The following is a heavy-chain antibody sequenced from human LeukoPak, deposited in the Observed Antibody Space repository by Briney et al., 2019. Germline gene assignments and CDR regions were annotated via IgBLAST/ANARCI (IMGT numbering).Heavy chain of an antibody. J-gene: IGHJ4*02. CDR1: GFTVSSNY. V-gene: IGHV3-66*01. D-gene: IGHD6-25*01. CDR3: AKDLQRQLRGYYFDY. Sequence: RGSLRLSCAASGFTVSSNYMSWVRQAPGKGLEWVSIIYSGGSTYYADSVKGRFTISRDNSKNTLYLQMNSLRAEDTAVYYCAKDLQRQLRGYYFDYWGQGTLVTVSS. CDR2: IYSGGST.